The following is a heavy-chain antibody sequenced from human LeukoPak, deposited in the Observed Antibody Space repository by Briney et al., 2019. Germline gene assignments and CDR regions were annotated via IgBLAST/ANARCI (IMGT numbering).Heavy chain of an antibody. CDR2: VNNDGTGT. CDR3: ARGGAFHAFDI. J-gene: IGHJ3*02. Sequence: PGGSLRLSCAASGFTFGSYWMYWVRQAPEKGLVCISRVNNDGTGTIYADSVKGRFTISRDNAKNTVFLQLNSLRTEDTAVYYCARGGAFHAFDIWGQGTMVTVYS. V-gene: IGHV3-74*01. CDR1: GFTFGSYW.